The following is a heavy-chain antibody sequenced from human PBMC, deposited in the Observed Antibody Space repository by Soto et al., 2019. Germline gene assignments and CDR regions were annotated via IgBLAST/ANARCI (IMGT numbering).Heavy chain of an antibody. CDR2: MTPNSGET. V-gene: IGHV1-8*01. J-gene: IGHJ4*01. CDR3: ARTKWATGDFDY. D-gene: IGHD1-26*01. CDR1: GYTFTDYD. Sequence: QVQLVQSGAEVKKPGASVKVSCKASGYTFTDYDINWVRQASGQGLEWLGWMTPNSGETGYAQKFQGRVTMTRDTSTSTAYVELSGLTYEASAVYYCARTKWATGDFDYWGHGTPVTVSS.